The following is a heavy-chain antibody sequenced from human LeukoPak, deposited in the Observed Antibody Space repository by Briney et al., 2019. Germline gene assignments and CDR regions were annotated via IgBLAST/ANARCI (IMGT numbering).Heavy chain of an antibody. CDR2: ISAYNGNT. D-gene: IGHD6-19*01. V-gene: IGHV1-18*01. CDR3: ARAIAVAGYDAFDI. CDR1: GYTFTSYG. J-gene: IGHJ3*02. Sequence: ASVKVSCKASGYTFTSYGISWLRQAPGQGLEWMRWISAYNGNTNYAQKLQGRVTMTTDTSTSTAYMELRSLRSDDTAVYYCARAIAVAGYDAFDIWGQGTMVTVSS.